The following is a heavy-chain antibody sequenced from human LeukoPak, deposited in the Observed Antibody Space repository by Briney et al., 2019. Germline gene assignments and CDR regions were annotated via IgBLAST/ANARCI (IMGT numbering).Heavy chain of an antibody. V-gene: IGHV3-7*05. J-gene: IGHJ4*02. CDR1: GFTFSNYW. Sequence: GGSLKLSCAASGFTFSNYWMSWVRQAPGKGLEWVANIKEDGSEKHYVDSLKGRFTISRDNTKNSLYLEVNSLRAEDTAVYYCGRIAYGNYVWGQGALVTVSS. CDR2: IKEDGSEK. CDR3: GRIAYGNYV. D-gene: IGHD3-16*01.